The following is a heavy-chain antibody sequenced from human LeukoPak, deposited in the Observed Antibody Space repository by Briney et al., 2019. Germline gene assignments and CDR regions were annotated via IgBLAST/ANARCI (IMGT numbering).Heavy chain of an antibody. D-gene: IGHD6-6*01. CDR3: ARGPRPVGIHEYFQH. CDR1: GYTFTGYY. V-gene: IGHV1-69*13. CDR2: IIPIFGTA. Sequence: GASVKVSCKASGYTFTGYYMHWVRQAPGQGLEWMGGIIPIFGTANYAQKFQGRVTITADESTSTAYMELSSLRSEDTAVYYCARGPRPVGIHEYFQHWGQGTLVTVSS. J-gene: IGHJ1*01.